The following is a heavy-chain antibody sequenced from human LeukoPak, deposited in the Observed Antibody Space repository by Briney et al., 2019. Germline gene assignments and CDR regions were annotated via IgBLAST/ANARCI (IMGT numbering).Heavy chain of an antibody. D-gene: IGHD3-16*01. CDR3: ARDPERYLRMGHYDY. Sequence: PGGSLRLSCAGSGFTFSSSAMNWVRQVPEKGLEWVSSIDYDSSHIYYAASVRGRFSISRDNARDSVYLQMDSLRADDTAVYYCARDPERYLRMGHYDYWGQGTLVIVSS. V-gene: IGHV3-21*01. CDR1: GFTFSSSA. CDR2: IDYDSSHI. J-gene: IGHJ4*02.